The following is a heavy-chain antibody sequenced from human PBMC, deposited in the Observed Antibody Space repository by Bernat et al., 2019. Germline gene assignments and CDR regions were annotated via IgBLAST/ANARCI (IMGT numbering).Heavy chain of an antibody. CDR3: AGVRIAARRQRYYYYGMDV. J-gene: IGHJ6*02. CDR2: INTDGSTT. V-gene: IGHV3-74*01. CDR1: GFTFSNHW. Sequence: EVQLVESGGGLVQPGGSLRLSCAASGFTFSNHWMHWVRQAPGKGLVWVSRINTDGSTTSYADSVKGRFTISRDNAKNTLYLQMNSLRAEDTAVYYCAGVRIAARRQRYYYYGMDVWGQGTTVTVSS. D-gene: IGHD6-6*01.